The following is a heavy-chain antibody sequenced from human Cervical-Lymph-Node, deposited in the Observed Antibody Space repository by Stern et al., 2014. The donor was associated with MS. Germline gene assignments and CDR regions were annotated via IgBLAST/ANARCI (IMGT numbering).Heavy chain of an antibody. CDR1: GGTFSSYT. CDR2: IIPILGIA. V-gene: IGHV1-69*09. CDR3: ARDQNNYYDSSGYYGAFDY. D-gene: IGHD3-22*01. J-gene: IGHJ4*02. Sequence: QVQLVQSGAEVKKPGSSVKVSCKASGGTFSSYTISWVRQAPGQGLEWMGRIIPILGIANYAQKFQGRVTITADKSTSTAYMELSSLRSEDTAVYYCARDQNNYYDSSGYYGAFDYWGQGTLVTVSS.